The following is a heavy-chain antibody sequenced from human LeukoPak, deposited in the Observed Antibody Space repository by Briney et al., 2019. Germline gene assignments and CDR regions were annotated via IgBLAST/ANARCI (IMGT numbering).Heavy chain of an antibody. CDR3: ARDWGSGWYYFDY. CDR1: GFTVSSNY. J-gene: IGHJ4*02. Sequence: PGGSLRLSCAASGFTVSSNYMSWVRQAPGKGLEWVSIIYSGGSTYYADSVKGRFTISRDNSENTLHLQMNSLRAEDTAVYYCARDWGSGWYYFDYWGQGTLVTVSS. CDR2: IYSGGST. D-gene: IGHD6-19*01. V-gene: IGHV3-66*01.